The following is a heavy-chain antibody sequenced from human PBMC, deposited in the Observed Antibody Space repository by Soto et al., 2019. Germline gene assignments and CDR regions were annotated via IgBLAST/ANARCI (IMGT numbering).Heavy chain of an antibody. V-gene: IGHV3-23*01. Sequence: GGSLRLSCAASGFTFSSYGMTWVRQAPGKGLEWVSAISGSGGSTYCADSVKGRFTISRDNSKNTLYLQMNSLRAEDTAVYYCAKVAQWPSAEYFQHWGQGTLVTVSS. CDR2: ISGSGGST. CDR1: GFTFSSYG. J-gene: IGHJ1*01. D-gene: IGHD6-19*01. CDR3: AKVAQWPSAEYFQH.